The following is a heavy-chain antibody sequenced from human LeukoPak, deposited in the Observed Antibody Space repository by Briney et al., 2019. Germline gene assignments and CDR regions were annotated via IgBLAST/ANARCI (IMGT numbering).Heavy chain of an antibody. V-gene: IGHV4-39*01. J-gene: IGHJ4*02. CDR1: GGSISSSSYY. D-gene: IGHD1-1*01. CDR3: ARGPYSYFDY. CDR2: IYYSGST. Sequence: SETLSLTCTVSGGSISSSSYYWGWIRQPPGKGLEWIGSIYYSGSTYYNPSLKSRVTISVDTSKNQFSLKLSSVTAADTAVYYCARGPYSYFDYWGQGTLVTVSS.